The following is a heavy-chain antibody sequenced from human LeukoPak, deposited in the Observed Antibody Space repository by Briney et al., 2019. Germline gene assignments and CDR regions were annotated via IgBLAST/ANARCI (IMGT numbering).Heavy chain of an antibody. V-gene: IGHV3-64*01. Sequence: GGSLRLSCAASGFSFSGDYIHWVRQAPGKGLEYVSAISGNGVTTHYTNSVKGRFTISRNNSKNTVYLQMGSLSTEDTAVYYCARDTNREQDIWGQGTTVTVSS. CDR1: GFSFSGDY. J-gene: IGHJ6*02. D-gene: IGHD3-3*01. CDR3: ARDTNREQDI. CDR2: ISGNGVTT.